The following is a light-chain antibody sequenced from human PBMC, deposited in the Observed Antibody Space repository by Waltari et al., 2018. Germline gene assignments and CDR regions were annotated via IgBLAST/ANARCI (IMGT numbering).Light chain of an antibody. V-gene: IGLV2-8*01. CDR2: DVT. J-gene: IGLJ2*01. CDR1: SSYIGRSNL. CDR3: SSYAGSGTVV. Sequence: QSALTQPPPASGSPGQSVPISCTGTSSYIGRSNLVSWYQQDPGKAPKLIVYDVTKRPSGVPDRFSGSKSGNTASLIVSGLQAGDEADYYCSSYAGSGTVVFGGGTKLTVL.